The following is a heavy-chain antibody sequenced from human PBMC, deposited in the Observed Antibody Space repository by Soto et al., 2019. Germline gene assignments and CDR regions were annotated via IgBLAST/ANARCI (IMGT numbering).Heavy chain of an antibody. V-gene: IGHV3-74*01. D-gene: IGHD1-26*01. CDR3: ARGASGSYYVDY. Sequence: EVQLVESGGGLVQPGGSLRLSCAASGFTFSSYWMHWVRQAPGKGLVWVSRINRDGSRTDYADSVKGRFAVSRDNAKNTVFLQSNSLSAEDTAVYYCARGASGSYYVDYWGQGTRVTVSS. CDR2: INRDGSRT. J-gene: IGHJ4*02. CDR1: GFTFSSYW.